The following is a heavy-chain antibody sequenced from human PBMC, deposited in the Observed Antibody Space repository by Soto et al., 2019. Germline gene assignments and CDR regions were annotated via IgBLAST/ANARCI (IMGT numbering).Heavy chain of an antibody. CDR2: INHSGST. CDR1: GGSFSGYY. CDR3: ARGGAPFWYSSSWFDY. Sequence: QVQLQQWGAGLLKPSETLSLTCAVYGGSFSGYYWSWIRQPPGKGLEWIGEINHSGSTNYNPSLKSRVTISVDMSKNQCSLKLSSVTAADTAVYYCARGGAPFWYSSSWFDYWGQGTLVSVSS. V-gene: IGHV4-34*01. D-gene: IGHD6-13*01. J-gene: IGHJ4*02.